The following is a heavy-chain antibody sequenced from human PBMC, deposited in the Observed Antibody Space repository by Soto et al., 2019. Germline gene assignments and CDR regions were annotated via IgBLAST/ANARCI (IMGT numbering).Heavy chain of an antibody. D-gene: IGHD2-2*01. Sequence: GGSLRLSCAASKLTFSDHAMSWVRQAPGKGLEWVATIDGRGTGTYYAGSVKGRFTISRDRSRNTVDLQMERLSGDATGLDYGAKHAVRAAPPIPWLDPWGQGTLVTVSS. CDR3: AKHAVRAAPPIPWLDP. J-gene: IGHJ5*02. CDR1: KLTFSDHA. V-gene: IGHV3-23*01. CDR2: IDGRGTGT.